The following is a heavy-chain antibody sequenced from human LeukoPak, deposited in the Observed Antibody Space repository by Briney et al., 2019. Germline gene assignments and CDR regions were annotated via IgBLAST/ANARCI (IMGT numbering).Heavy chain of an antibody. CDR3: ARDSAYYYDSSGYYSY. CDR2: ISSSSSTI. V-gene: IGHV3-48*02. D-gene: IGHD3-22*01. Sequence: GGSLRLSCAASGFTFSSYSMNWVRQAPGKGLEWVSYISSSSSTIYYADSVKGRFTISRDNAKNSLYLQMNSLGDEDTAVYYCARDSAYYYDSSGYYSYWGQGTLVTVSS. CDR1: GFTFSSYS. J-gene: IGHJ4*02.